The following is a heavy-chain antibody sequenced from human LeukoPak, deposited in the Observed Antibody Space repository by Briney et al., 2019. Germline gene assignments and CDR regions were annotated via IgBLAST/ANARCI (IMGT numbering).Heavy chain of an antibody. Sequence: GGSLRLSCAASGFTFSSYAMSWVRQAPGKGLEWVARLVYDARSDYANSVKGRFSISRDDPKNTLFLDMSNLRVEDTALYYCARDLSAAFDFWGQGVLVTVSS. J-gene: IGHJ4*02. D-gene: IGHD6-19*01. CDR1: GFTFSSYA. CDR2: LVYDARS. CDR3: ARDLSAAFDF. V-gene: IGHV3-33*08.